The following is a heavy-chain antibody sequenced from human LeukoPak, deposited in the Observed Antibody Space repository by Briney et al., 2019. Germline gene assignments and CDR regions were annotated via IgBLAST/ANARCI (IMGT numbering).Heavy chain of an antibody. CDR2: VYTSGST. D-gene: IGHD3-22*01. Sequence: SETLSLTCTVSGGSISSSSYYWGWIRQPPGKGLEWIGRVYTSGSTNYNPSLKSRVTMSVDTSKNQFSLKLSSVTAADTAVYYCARDWYYYDSSGYYWFDPWGQGTLVTVSS. CDR1: GGSISSSSYY. J-gene: IGHJ5*02. CDR3: ARDWYYYDSSGYYWFDP. V-gene: IGHV4-39*07.